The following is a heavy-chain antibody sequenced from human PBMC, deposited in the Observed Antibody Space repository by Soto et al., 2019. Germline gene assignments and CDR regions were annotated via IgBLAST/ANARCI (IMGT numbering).Heavy chain of an antibody. Sequence: ASVKVSCKASGYTFTGYYMHWVRQAPGQGLEWMGWINPNSGGTNYAQKFQGRVTMTRDTSISTAYMELSRLRSDDTAVYYCAGSTVIHYYYYYGMDVWGQGTTVTVSS. CDR3: AGSTVIHYYYYYGMDV. V-gene: IGHV1-2*02. CDR2: INPNSGGT. CDR1: GYTFTGYY. J-gene: IGHJ6*02. D-gene: IGHD4-17*01.